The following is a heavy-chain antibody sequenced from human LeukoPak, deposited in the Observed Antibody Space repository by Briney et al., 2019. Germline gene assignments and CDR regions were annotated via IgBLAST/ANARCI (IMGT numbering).Heavy chain of an antibody. D-gene: IGHD5-24*01. CDR3: ARAWGFREDWFFDL. V-gene: IGHV4-59*08. J-gene: IGHJ2*01. CDR1: GGSISGYY. Sequence: SETLSLTCTVSGGSISGYYWSWIRQPPGKGLEWIGYIYYSGSTNYNPSLKSRVIISVDTSKNQFSLKLSSVTAADTAVYYCARAWGFREDWFFDLWGRGALVTVSS. CDR2: IYYSGST.